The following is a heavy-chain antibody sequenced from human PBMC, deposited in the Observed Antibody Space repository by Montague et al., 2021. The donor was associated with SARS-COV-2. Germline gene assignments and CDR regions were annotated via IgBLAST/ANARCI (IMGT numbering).Heavy chain of an antibody. CDR1: GGSVSDYY. CDR2: INHSGST. D-gene: IGHD6-6*01. Sequence: SETLSLTCAVYGGSVSDYYWSWIRQPPGKGLEWIGEINHSGSTNYNPSLKSRVTTSVDTSKNQFSLNLNSVTAADTAIYYCARTPTRPLSLDSWGQGTLVTVSS. V-gene: IGHV4-34*01. CDR3: ARTPTRPLSLDS. J-gene: IGHJ4*02.